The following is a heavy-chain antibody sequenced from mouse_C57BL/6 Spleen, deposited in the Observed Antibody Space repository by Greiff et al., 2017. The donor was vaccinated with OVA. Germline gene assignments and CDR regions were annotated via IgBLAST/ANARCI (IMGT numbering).Heavy chain of an antibody. CDR3: ARQGYDYDGAWFAY. J-gene: IGHJ3*01. CDR1: GFTFSSYG. CDR2: ISSGGSYT. Sequence: EVQVVESGGDLVKPGGSLKLSCAASGFTFSSYGMSWVRQTPDKRLEWVATISSGGSYTYYPDSVKGRFTISRDNAKNTLYLQMSSLKSEDTAMYYCARQGYDYDGAWFAYWGQGTLVTVSA. D-gene: IGHD2-4*01. V-gene: IGHV5-6*01.